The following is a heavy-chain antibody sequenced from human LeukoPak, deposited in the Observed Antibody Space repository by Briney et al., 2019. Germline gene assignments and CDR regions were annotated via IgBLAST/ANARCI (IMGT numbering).Heavy chain of an antibody. D-gene: IGHD3-22*01. CDR2: IYYSGST. Sequence: SETLSLTCTVSGGSISSYYWSWIRQPPGKGLEWIGYIYYSGSTNYNPSLKSRVTISVDTSKNQFSLKLSSVTAADTAVYYCARDSYDSSGWDAFDIWGQGTMVTVSS. CDR1: GGSISSYY. V-gene: IGHV4-59*01. CDR3: ARDSYDSSGWDAFDI. J-gene: IGHJ3*02.